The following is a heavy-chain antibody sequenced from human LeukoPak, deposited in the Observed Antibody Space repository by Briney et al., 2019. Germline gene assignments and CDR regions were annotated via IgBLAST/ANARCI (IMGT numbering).Heavy chain of an antibody. CDR1: GYTFTSYD. Sequence: ASVKVPRKASGYTFTSYDINWVREATGQGLEWMGWMNPNSGNTGYAQKFQGRVTITRNTSISTAYMELSSLRSEDTAVYYCARERYYYDSSDAFDIWGQGTMVTVSS. D-gene: IGHD3-22*01. J-gene: IGHJ3*02. CDR3: ARERYYYDSSDAFDI. CDR2: MNPNSGNT. V-gene: IGHV1-8*03.